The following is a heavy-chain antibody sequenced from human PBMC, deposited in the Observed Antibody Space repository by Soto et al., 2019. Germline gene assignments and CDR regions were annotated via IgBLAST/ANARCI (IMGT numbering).Heavy chain of an antibody. CDR2: INPGGSIT. CDR3: ARVHTGKYGGWNY. D-gene: IGHD2-21*01. V-gene: IGHV3-74*01. CDR1: GFTFSSYW. J-gene: IGHJ4*02. Sequence: EEQLVESGGGLVQPGGSLRLSCAASGFTFSSYWMHWVRQAPGKGLVWVSRINPGGSITAYADSVKGRFTISRDNAKKTLYLQMNSLRGDDTAVYYCARVHTGKYGGWNYWGQGTMVTVSS.